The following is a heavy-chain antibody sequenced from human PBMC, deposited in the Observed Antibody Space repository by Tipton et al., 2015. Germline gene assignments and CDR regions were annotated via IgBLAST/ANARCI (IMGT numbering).Heavy chain of an antibody. J-gene: IGHJ4*02. V-gene: IGHV4-39*01. CDR1: GASISGSAYY. Sequence: TLSLTCTVSGASISGSAYYWGWIRQPPGTRLEWMGSIWHSENTYHNPSLRSRVTISVDTSKNQFSRKMSAVTAADTAVYFCARQSGYGSGSYYLDYWGQGNLVSVSS. CDR3: ARQSGYGSGSYYLDY. D-gene: IGHD3-10*01. CDR2: IWHSENT.